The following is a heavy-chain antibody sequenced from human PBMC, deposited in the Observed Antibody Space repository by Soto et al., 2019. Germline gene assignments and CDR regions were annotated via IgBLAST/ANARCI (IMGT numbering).Heavy chain of an antibody. CDR1: GFTLSSYA. CDR3: ARAITLLEWRYYYYVMDV. CDR2: ISYDGSNK. D-gene: IGHD3-3*01. Sequence: GGSLRLPSAASGFTLSSYAMHWVRQAPGKGLEWVAVISYDGSNKYYVDSVKGRFTISRDNSKNALYLQMNSLRDEDTAVYYCARAITLLEWRYYYYVMDVWGQGTTVTVAS. J-gene: IGHJ6*02. V-gene: IGHV3-30-3*01.